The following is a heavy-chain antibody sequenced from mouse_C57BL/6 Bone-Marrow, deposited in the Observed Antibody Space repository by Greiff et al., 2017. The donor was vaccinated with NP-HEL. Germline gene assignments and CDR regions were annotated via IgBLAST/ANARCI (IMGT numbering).Heavy chain of an antibody. CDR2: INPSTGGT. CDR1: GYSFTGYY. J-gene: IGHJ2*01. CDR3: AIYDYDADLDY. V-gene: IGHV1-42*01. Sequence: VQLQQSGPELVKPGASVKISCKASGYSFTGYYMNWVKQIPEKRLEWIGEINPSTGGTTYNQKFKAKGTLTVDKTSSTAYMQLKSLTSEDSAVYYCAIYDYDADLDYYGRGTTPTVTA. D-gene: IGHD2-4*01.